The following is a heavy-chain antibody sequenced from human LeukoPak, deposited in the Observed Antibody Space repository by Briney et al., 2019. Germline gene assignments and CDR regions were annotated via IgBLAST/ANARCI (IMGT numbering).Heavy chain of an antibody. CDR3: ARLTRLSTSPDRYYLDY. D-gene: IGHD6-6*01. CDR2: IHTGGGT. Sequence: PSETLSLTCTVSGDSISSYYWSWIRQPPGKGLEWIGYIHTGGGTSYIPSLKRRVTISIDTSKNQFSLKLSSVTAADSAVYYCARLTRLSTSPDRYYLDYWGQGTLVTVSS. V-gene: IGHV4-4*09. CDR1: GDSISSYY. J-gene: IGHJ4*02.